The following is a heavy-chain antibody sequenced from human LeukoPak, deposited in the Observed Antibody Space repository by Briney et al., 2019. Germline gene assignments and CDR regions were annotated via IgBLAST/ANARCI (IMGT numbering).Heavy chain of an antibody. Sequence: GGSLRLSCAASGFTFSSYSMNWVRQAPGKGLEWVSSISSSSSYIYYADSVKGRFTISRDNAKNSLYLQMNSLRAEDTAVYYCARRTSVRGVINYFDYWGQGTLVTVSS. D-gene: IGHD3-10*01. J-gene: IGHJ4*02. V-gene: IGHV3-21*01. CDR3: ARRTSVRGVINYFDY. CDR1: GFTFSSYS. CDR2: ISSSSSYI.